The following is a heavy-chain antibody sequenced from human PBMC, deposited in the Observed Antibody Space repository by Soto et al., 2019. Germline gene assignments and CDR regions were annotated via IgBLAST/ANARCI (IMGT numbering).Heavy chain of an antibody. CDR2: ISYDGSNK. CDR3: ARRGGDGYNS. V-gene: IGHV3-30-3*01. Sequence: QVQLVESGGGVVQPGRSLRLSCAASGFTFSSYAMHWVRQAPGKGLEWVAVISYDGSNKYYADSVKGRFTISRDNSKNTLYLQMNSLRAEDTAGYYCARRGGDGYNSWGQGTLVTVSS. J-gene: IGHJ5*02. CDR1: GFTFSSYA. D-gene: IGHD5-12*01.